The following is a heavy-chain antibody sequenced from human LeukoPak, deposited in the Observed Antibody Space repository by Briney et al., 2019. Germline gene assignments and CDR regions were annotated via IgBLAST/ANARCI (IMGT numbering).Heavy chain of an antibody. J-gene: IGHJ4*02. CDR2: ISGSGGST. CDR1: GFTFSSYA. Sequence: GGSLRLSCAASGFTFSSYAMSWVRQAPGKGLEWVSAISGSGGSTYYADSVKGRFTISTDNSKNTLYLQMNSLRAEDTAVYYCARLRYFDWLLQTMYYFDYWGQGTLVTVSS. V-gene: IGHV3-23*01. D-gene: IGHD3-9*01. CDR3: ARLRYFDWLLQTMYYFDY.